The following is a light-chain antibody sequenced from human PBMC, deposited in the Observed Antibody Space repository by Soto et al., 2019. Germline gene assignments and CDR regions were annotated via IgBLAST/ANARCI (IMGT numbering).Light chain of an antibody. CDR2: GTS. CDR3: QQYGSWT. J-gene: IGKJ1*01. Sequence: EIVLTQSPGTLSVSPGERATLSCRASQTISSNYLAWYQQKPGQAPSLLIYGTSSRATGIPDRFSGSGSGTDFTLTISRLEPEDSAXYYCQQYGSWTFGQGSKVEIK. V-gene: IGKV3-20*01. CDR1: QTISSNY.